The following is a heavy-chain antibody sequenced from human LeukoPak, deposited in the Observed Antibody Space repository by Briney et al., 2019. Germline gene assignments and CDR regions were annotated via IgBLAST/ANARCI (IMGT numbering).Heavy chain of an antibody. CDR3: ARQYSSSSRTYYYYMDV. V-gene: IGHV3-21*01. J-gene: IGHJ6*03. CDR2: ISSGSSYI. Sequence: GGSLRLSCAASGFTFSSYSMNWVRQAPGKGLEWVSSISSGSSYIYYADSVKGRFTISRDNAKNSLYLQMNSLRAEDTAVYYCARQYSSSSRTYYYYMDVWGKGTTVTVSS. D-gene: IGHD6-6*01. CDR1: GFTFSSYS.